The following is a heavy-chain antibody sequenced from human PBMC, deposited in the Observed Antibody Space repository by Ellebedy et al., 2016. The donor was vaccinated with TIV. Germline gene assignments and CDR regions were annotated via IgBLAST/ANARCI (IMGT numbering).Heavy chain of an antibody. V-gene: IGHV1-8*01. CDR1: GYTFTSYD. J-gene: IGHJ6*02. D-gene: IGHD5-24*01. Sequence: ASVKVSCKASGYTFTSYDINWVRRATGQGLEWMGWMNPNSGNTGYAQKFQGRVTMTRNTSISTAYMELSSLRSEDTAVYYCARGIVEMATTYYYYGMDVWGQGTTVTVSS. CDR3: ARGIVEMATTYYYYGMDV. CDR2: MNPNSGNT.